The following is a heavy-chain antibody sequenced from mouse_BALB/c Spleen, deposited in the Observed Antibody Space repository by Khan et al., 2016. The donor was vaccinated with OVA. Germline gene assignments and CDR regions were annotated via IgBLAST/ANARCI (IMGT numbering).Heavy chain of an antibody. CDR1: GSSITSDYA. CDR3: ARDYGSSYLFFDY. V-gene: IGHV3-2*02. D-gene: IGHD1-1*01. CDR2: ITYSGST. J-gene: IGHJ2*01. Sequence: EVQLQESGPGLVKPSQSLSLTCTVAGSSITSDYAWNWIRQFPGNKLEWMAYITYSGSTGYNPSLKSRISITRDTSKNQFFLHLNSVTTEDTATYYSARDYGSSYLFFDYWGQGTTLTVSS.